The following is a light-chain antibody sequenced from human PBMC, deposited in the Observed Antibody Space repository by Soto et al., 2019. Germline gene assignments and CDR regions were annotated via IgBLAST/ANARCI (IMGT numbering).Light chain of an antibody. V-gene: IGKV3-20*01. CDR2: GAS. Sequence: EIVLTQSPGTLSLSPGERATLSCRASQSVSSNYLAWYKQTPGQAPRLLIYGASRRAIGIPDRFSGSGSGTDFTLTIDRLEPEDSAIYYCLQYDTSSGTFGQGTKVDIK. CDR3: LQYDTSSGT. J-gene: IGKJ1*01. CDR1: QSVSSNY.